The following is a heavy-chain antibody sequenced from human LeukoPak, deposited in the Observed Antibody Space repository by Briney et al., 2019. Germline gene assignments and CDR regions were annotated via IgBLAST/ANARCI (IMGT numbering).Heavy chain of an antibody. V-gene: IGHV4-59*01. CDR2: IYYSGST. Sequence: SETLSLTCTVSGGSISSYYWSWIRQPPGKGLEWIGYIYYSGSTNYNPSLKSRVTISVDTSKNQFSLKLSSVTAADTAVYYCARGGYRDAFDIWGQGTTVTVSS. D-gene: IGHD3-16*02. CDR3: ARGGYRDAFDI. J-gene: IGHJ3*02. CDR1: GGSISSYY.